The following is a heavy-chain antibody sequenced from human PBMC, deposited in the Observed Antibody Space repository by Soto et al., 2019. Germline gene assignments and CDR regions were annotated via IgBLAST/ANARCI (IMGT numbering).Heavy chain of an antibody. CDR3: ARNGFRAYYYYYYGMDV. D-gene: IGHD2-21*01. Sequence: SETLSLTCAVYGGSFSGYYWSWIRQPPGKGLEWIGEINHSGSTNYNPSLKSRVTISVDTSKNQFSLKLSSVTAADTAVYYCARNGFRAYYYYYYGMDVWGQGTTVTVSS. J-gene: IGHJ6*02. CDR2: INHSGST. V-gene: IGHV4-34*01. CDR1: GGSFSGYY.